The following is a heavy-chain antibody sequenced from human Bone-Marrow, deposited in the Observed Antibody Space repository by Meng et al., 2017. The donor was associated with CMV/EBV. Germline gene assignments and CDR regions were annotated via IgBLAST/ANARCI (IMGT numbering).Heavy chain of an antibody. V-gene: IGHV4-61*01. D-gene: IGHD3-10*01. CDR2: IYYSGST. Sequence: SETLSLTCTVSGGSVSSGSYYWSWIRQPPGKGLEWIGYIYYSGSTNYNPSLKSRVTISVDTSKNQFSLKLSSVTAADTAVYYRSGYGMDVWGQGTTVTVSS. CDR3: SGYGMDV. CDR1: GGSVSSGSYY. J-gene: IGHJ6*02.